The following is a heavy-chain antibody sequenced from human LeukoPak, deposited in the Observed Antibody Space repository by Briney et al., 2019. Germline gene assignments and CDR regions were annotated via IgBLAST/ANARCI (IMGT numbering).Heavy chain of an antibody. CDR1: VGSISSSAW. V-gene: IGHV4-4*02. CDR3: ARLGPDDSSGYYYSDYLDY. J-gene: IGHJ4*02. D-gene: IGHD3-22*01. Sequence: SETLSLTCTVSVGSISSSAWLSWVRQPPGKGLEWIGEIYHTGSPIHNTSLKSRVTISVDTSKNQFSLKLSSVTAADTAVYYCARLGPDDSSGYYYSDYLDYWGQGTLVTVSS. CDR2: IYHTGSP.